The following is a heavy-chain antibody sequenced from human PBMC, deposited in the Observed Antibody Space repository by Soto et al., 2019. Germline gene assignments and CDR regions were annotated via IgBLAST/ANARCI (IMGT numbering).Heavy chain of an antibody. CDR3: ARKGSGVYGMDV. D-gene: IGHD3-10*01. CDR1: GYSISSSNW. Sequence: QVQLQESGPGLVKPSDTLSLTCAVSGYSISSSNWWGWIRQPPGKRLEWIGYIYQSGSTYYNPSLKSRVTLSVDTSKNQFSLKLSSVTAVDSAVYYCARKGSGVYGMDVWGQGTTVSVSS. V-gene: IGHV4-28*01. CDR2: IYQSGST. J-gene: IGHJ6*02.